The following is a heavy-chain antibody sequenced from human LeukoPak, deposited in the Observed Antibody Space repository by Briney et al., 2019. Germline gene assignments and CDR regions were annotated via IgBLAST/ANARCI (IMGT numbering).Heavy chain of an antibody. CDR2: IYSSGTT. D-gene: IGHD2-2*01. CDR1: AGSVSSSSYY. CDR3: ARLLYCSSTSCLYYFDY. V-gene: IGHV4-39*01. Sequence: PSETLSLTWTVDAGSVSSSSYYWGWLRQPPGNGLEWFGSIYSSGTTYYHSSHKSRVTISVDTSKNQFSLKLSSVTAADTAVYYCARLLYCSSTSCLYYFDYWGQGTLVTVSS. J-gene: IGHJ4*02.